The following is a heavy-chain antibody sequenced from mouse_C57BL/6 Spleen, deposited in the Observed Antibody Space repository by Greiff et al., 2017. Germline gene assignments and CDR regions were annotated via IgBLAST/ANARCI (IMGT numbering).Heavy chain of an antibody. D-gene: IGHD2-4*01. J-gene: IGHJ4*01. CDR2: INPNNGGT. CDR1: GYTFTDYN. CDR3: ARRDYEDAMDY. V-gene: IGHV1-18*01. Sequence: EVQLQQSGPELVKPGASVKIPCKASGYTFTDYNMDWVKQSHGKSLEWIGDINPNNGGTIYNQKFKGKATLTVAKSSSTAYMELRSLTSEDTAVYYCARRDYEDAMDYWGQGTSVTVSS.